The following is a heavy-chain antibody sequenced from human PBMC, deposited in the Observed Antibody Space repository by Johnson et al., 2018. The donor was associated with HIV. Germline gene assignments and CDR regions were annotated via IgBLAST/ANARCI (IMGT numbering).Heavy chain of an antibody. V-gene: IGHV3-13*01. CDR2: IGTAGDT. CDR3: TRGSFTDDAFDV. J-gene: IGHJ3*01. CDR1: GFTFSSYD. Sequence: VHLVESGGGLVQPGGSLRLSCAASGFTFSSYDMHWVRQATGKGLEWVSAIGTAGDTYYPGSVKGRFTISRENAKNSLYLQMNSLRPEDTAVYYCTRGSFTDDAFDVWGLGTMVTVSS. D-gene: IGHD1-26*01.